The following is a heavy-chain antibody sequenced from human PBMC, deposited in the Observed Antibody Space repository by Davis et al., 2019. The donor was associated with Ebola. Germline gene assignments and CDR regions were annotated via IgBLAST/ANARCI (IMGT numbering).Heavy chain of an antibody. CDR2: ISYSGST. CDR1: GGSISSYY. D-gene: IGHD3-22*01. V-gene: IGHV4-59*12. CDR3: ARGDSYYDPSGYYAGPEAPDH. J-gene: IGHJ4*02. Sequence: MPSETLSLTCTVSGGSISSYYWSWIRQPPGKGLEWIGHISYSGSTNYNPSLKSRVTISVDTSKKQFSLKLSSVTAADTAVYYCARGDSYYDPSGYYAGPEAPDHWGQGTLVSVSS.